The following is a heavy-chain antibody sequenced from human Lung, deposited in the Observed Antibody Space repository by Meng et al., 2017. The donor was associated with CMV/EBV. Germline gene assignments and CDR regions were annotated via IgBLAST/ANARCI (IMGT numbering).Heavy chain of an antibody. CDR3: ARASYGSGSPLGESWFDP. D-gene: IGHD3-10*01. Sequence: QVTLTVSGPGRGNPSQTLSLTCTVSGGTFIRGGYYRSWIRQHPGKGLEWIGYIHSSGSTYYNPSLRSRLTISVDTSKNQFSLKLSSVTAADTAVYYCARASYGSGSPLGESWFDPWGQGTLVTVSS. V-gene: IGHV4-31*03. CDR1: GGTFIRGGYY. J-gene: IGHJ5*02. CDR2: IHSSGST.